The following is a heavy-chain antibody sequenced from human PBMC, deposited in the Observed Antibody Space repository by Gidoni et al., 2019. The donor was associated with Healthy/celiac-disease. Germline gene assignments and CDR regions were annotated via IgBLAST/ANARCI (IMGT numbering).Heavy chain of an antibody. CDR1: GCTFRGYA. Sequence: VKRVETGGGVVQPGRSLRLTCAASGCTFRGYAMHWGRQAPGKGLEWVAVISYDGSNKYYADSVKGRFTISRDNSKNTLYLQMNSLRAEDTAVYYCAREGGQQLWSLGWFDPWGQGTLVTVSS. J-gene: IGHJ5*02. CDR2: ISYDGSNK. D-gene: IGHD5-18*01. V-gene: IGHV3-30*04. CDR3: AREGGQQLWSLGWFDP.